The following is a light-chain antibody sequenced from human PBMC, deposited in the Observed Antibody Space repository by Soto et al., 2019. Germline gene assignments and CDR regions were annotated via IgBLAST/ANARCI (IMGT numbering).Light chain of an antibody. Sequence: QSALTQPASVSGSPGQSITISCTGTSSDIGGYDYVSWYQHHPGKAPKLMIYEVSNRPSGISNRFSSSKSANTASLTISGLQAEDEADYYCSSYTTSSTPFVFGTGTKVTVL. CDR1: SSDIGGYDY. CDR3: SSYTTSSTPFV. V-gene: IGLV2-14*01. J-gene: IGLJ1*01. CDR2: EVS.